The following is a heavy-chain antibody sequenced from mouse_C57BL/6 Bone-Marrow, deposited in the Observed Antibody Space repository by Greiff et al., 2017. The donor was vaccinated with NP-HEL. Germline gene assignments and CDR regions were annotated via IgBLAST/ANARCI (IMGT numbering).Heavy chain of an antibody. V-gene: IGHV14-3*01. J-gene: IGHJ3*01. CDR2: IDPANGNT. D-gene: IGHD1-1*01. Sequence: EVKLVESVAELVRPGASVKLSCTASGFNIKNTYMHWVKQRPEQGLEWIGRIDPANGNTKYAPKFQGKATITADTSSNTAYLQLSSLTSEDTAIYYCAYYYGSSSPFAYWGQGTLVTVSA. CDR1: GFNIKNTY. CDR3: AYYYGSSSPFAY.